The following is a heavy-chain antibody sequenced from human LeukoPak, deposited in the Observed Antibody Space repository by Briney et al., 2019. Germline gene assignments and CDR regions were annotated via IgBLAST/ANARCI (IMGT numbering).Heavy chain of an antibody. J-gene: IGHJ4*02. CDR3: AKTNGYYSD. CDR1: GFTFSSYG. Sequence: GGSLRLSCAASGFTFSSYGMNWVRQAPGKGLEWVSGISGSGGTTYYADSVKGRFTISRDNPKNSLSLQVRSLRAEDTAVYYCAKTNGYYSDWGQGTLVTVSS. V-gene: IGHV3-23*01. D-gene: IGHD3-22*01. CDR2: ISGSGGTT.